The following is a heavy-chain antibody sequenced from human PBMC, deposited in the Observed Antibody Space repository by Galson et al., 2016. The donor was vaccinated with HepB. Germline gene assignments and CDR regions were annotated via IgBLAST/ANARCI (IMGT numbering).Heavy chain of an antibody. V-gene: IGHV3-7*04. CDR3: ARDRSPAQANSWYDALDI. CDR1: RLTFSTYW. CDR2: INQNGGRT. Sequence: SLRLSCAAPRLTFSTYWMTWVRQAPGNGLEWVANINQNGGRTNYVDSVKGRFAISRDNAKNSLYLQMNSLRPEDTSIYYCARDRSPAQANSWYDALDIWGQGTLVTVSS. D-gene: IGHD2/OR15-2a*01. J-gene: IGHJ3*02.